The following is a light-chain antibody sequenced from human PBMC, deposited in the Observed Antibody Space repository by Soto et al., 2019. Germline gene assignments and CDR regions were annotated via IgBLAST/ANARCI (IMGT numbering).Light chain of an antibody. CDR2: EVS. V-gene: IGLV2-14*01. CDR1: SSDVGGYNY. Sequence: QSVLTQPASVSWSPVQSITISCTGTSSDVGGYNYVSWYQQHPGKDPKLMIYEVSNRPLGVSIRFCGPKSGNMPYLTMSGLQAQDEPDYYCSSYTSSSTYVFGTGTKVTAL. J-gene: IGLJ1*01. CDR3: SSYTSSSTYV.